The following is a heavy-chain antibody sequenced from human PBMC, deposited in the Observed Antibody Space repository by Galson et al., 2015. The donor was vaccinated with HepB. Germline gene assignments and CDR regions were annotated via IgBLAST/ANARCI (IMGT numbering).Heavy chain of an antibody. CDR2: IYYSGST. D-gene: IGHD3-16*01. Sequence: TLSLTCTVSGGSITSGDYYWSWIRQPPGKSLEYIGYIYYSGSTYYNPSLKSRVSMSIDTSTNRFSLRLTSVTAADTAAYHCGRVGGAGPWGWVDPWGQGILVTVSS. CDR1: GGSITSGDYY. J-gene: IGHJ5*02. CDR3: GRVGGAGPWGWVDP. V-gene: IGHV4-30-4*01.